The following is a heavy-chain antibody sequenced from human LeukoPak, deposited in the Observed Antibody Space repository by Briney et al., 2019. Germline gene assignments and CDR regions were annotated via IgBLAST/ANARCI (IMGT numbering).Heavy chain of an antibody. CDR1: GYTVTEIS. D-gene: IGHD5-18*01. V-gene: IGHV1-24*01. J-gene: IGHJ5*02. CDR2: LDGENDQK. Sequence: ASVKVSCKVSGYTVTEISIHWVRQSPGKGLEWMGGLDGENDQKVYAQQFQDRVTMSEDTSTDTAYMELSNLQSEDTAVYSCATSLRGYSYGTCYHWGQGTLVTVSS. CDR3: ATSLRGYSYGTCYH.